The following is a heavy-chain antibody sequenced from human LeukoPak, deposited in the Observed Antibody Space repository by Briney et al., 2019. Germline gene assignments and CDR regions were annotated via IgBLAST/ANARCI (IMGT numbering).Heavy chain of an antibody. D-gene: IGHD6-13*01. Sequence: SQTLSLTCAISGDSVSSNMAEWNWIRQSPSRVLEWLGRTYYRSKWYNDYALSLKSRITIKADTYRNQFSLQLNSVTPDDSAVYYCARGVSSSRGDWLDPWGQGTQVTVSS. CDR3: ARGVSSSRGDWLDP. V-gene: IGHV6-1*01. J-gene: IGHJ5*02. CDR2: TYYRSKWYN. CDR1: GDSVSSNMAE.